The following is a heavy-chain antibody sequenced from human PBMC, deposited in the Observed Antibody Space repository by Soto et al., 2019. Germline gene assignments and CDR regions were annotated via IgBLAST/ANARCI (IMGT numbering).Heavy chain of an antibody. CDR3: AGEAGSSGGDY. J-gene: IGHJ4*02. CDR1: GFSVSSNY. Sequence: EVQLVESGGGLIQPGGSLRLSCAASGFSVSSNYMSWVRQAPGKGLEWVSVIYSGGTTYYADSVKGRFTISRDNSKNTLYPQMSRLRAEDTGVYFCAGEAGSSGGDYWGQGTLVTVSS. CDR2: IYSGGTT. V-gene: IGHV3-53*01. D-gene: IGHD1-26*01.